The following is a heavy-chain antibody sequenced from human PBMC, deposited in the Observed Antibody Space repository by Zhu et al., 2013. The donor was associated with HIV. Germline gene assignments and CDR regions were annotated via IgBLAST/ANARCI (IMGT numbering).Heavy chain of an antibody. CDR3: ARYRSTVTTGTAFDI. CDR2: INPSGGRT. J-gene: IGHJ3*02. V-gene: IGHV1-46*01. D-gene: IGHD4-17*01. CDR1: GYIFTTYY. Sequence: QVQLVQSGAELKKPGASVKVSCKASGYIFTTYYMHWVRQAPGQGLEWMGMINPSGGRTSYAQKFQGRVTMTRDTSTSTVYMELSSLRSEDTAVYYCARYRSTVTTGTAFDIWGQGTMVTVSS.